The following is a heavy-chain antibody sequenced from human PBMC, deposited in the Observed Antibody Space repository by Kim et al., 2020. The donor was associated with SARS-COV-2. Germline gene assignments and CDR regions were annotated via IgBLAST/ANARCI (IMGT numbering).Heavy chain of an antibody. Sequence: GGTNYAQKFQGRVTMTRDTSISTAYMELSRLRSDDTAVYYCAVDRGMIPIWGQGTMVTVSS. D-gene: IGHD3-16*01. CDR3: AVDRGMIPI. CDR2: GGT. V-gene: IGHV1-2*02. J-gene: IGHJ3*02.